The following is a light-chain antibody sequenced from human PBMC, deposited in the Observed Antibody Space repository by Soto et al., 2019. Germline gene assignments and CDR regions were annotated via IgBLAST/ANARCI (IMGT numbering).Light chain of an antibody. CDR2: EVS. V-gene: IGLV2-14*01. CDR3: SSYTSSNTYV. Sequence: QSALTQPASVSGSPGQSITISCTGTSSDVGGYNYVSWYQQHPGKAPKLMIYEVSNRPSGISNRFSGSKSGNTASLTISGLQPEDEAHYYCSSYTSSNTYVFGTGTKVTVL. J-gene: IGLJ1*01. CDR1: SSDVGGYNY.